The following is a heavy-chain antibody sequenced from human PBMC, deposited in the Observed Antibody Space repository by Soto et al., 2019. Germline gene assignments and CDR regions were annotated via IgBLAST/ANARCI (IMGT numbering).Heavy chain of an antibody. V-gene: IGHV1-69*02. CDR1: GGTFSSYT. Sequence: GASVKVSCKASGGTFSSYTISWVRQAPGQGLEWMGRIIPILGIANYAQKFQGRVTITADKSTSTAYMELSSLRSEDTAVYYCARCFGNYVSYDYYMDFWGKGTSVTVSS. J-gene: IGHJ6*03. CDR3: ARCFGNYVSYDYYMDF. CDR2: IIPILGIA. D-gene: IGHD4-4*01.